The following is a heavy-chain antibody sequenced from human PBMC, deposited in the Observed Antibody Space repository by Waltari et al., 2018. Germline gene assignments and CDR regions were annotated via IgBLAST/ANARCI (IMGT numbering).Heavy chain of an antibody. D-gene: IGHD3-3*01. CDR2: IIGNGGGT. Sequence: DVQVVESGGGLVQPGGSLRLSCAASGFIITNSAVSWVRRAPGGGLEWVSAIIGNGGGTYYADSVKGRFTIYRDISKNTVYLQMNSLRAEDTAMYYCVKDYPETIFGVTIRHFFDYWGQGTLVTVSS. J-gene: IGHJ4*02. V-gene: IGHV3-23*04. CDR1: GFIITNSA. CDR3: VKDYPETIFGVTIRHFFDY.